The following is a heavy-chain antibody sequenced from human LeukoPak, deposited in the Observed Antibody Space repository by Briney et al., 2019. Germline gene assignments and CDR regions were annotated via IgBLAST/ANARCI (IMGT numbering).Heavy chain of an antibody. CDR3: ARDYYDSSGYLGYFDY. Sequence: SVKVSCKASGGTFSSYAISWVRQAPGQGLEWMGRIIPIFGTANYAHKFQGRVTITTDESTSTAYMELSSLRSEDTAVYYCARDYYDSSGYLGYFDYWGQGTLVTVSS. CDR2: IIPIFGTA. V-gene: IGHV1-69*05. D-gene: IGHD3-22*01. J-gene: IGHJ4*02. CDR1: GGTFSSYA.